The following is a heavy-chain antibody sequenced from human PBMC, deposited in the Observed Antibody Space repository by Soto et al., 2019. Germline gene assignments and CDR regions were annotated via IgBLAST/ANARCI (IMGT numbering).Heavy chain of an antibody. V-gene: IGHV3-23*01. CDR3: AKDKVDHNSVWDPFDI. J-gene: IGHJ3*02. D-gene: IGHD2-15*01. Sequence: EEQLLESGGGLVQPGGSLRLSCAASGFTFSDYAMSWVRQAPGKGLEWVSGLGGSNSDTHYAASVDGRFTVSRDNSKSTLFLQMNSLRVEDTAVYYCAKDKVDHNSVWDPFDIWGQGTLVTVSS. CDR1: GFTFSDYA. CDR2: LGGSNSDT.